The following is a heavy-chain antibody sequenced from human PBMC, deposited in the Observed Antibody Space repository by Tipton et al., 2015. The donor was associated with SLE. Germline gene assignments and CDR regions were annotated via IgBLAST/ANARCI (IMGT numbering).Heavy chain of an antibody. D-gene: IGHD6-6*01. J-gene: IGHJ6*03. CDR2: IYYSGST. CDR1: GGAISSYY. Sequence: TLSLTCTVSGGAISSYYWSSIRQPPGKGLEWIGYIYYSGSTNYNPSLKSRVTISVDTSKNQFSLKLSSVTAADTAVYYCARSIAARRTTNYCMDDWGKGTTVTVSS. V-gene: IGHV4-59*01. CDR3: ARSIAARRTTNYCMDD.